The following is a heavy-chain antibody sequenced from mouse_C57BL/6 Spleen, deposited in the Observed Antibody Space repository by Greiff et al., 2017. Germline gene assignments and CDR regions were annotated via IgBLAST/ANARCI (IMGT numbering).Heavy chain of an antibody. J-gene: IGHJ1*03. CDR3: ANYYGSSYPYFDV. CDR1: GYTFTSYT. CDR2: INPSSGYT. V-gene: IGHV1-4*01. Sequence: VQLQQSGAELARPGASVKMSCKASGYTFTSYTMHWVKQRPGQGLEWVGYINPSSGYTKYNQKFKDKATLTADKSSSTAYMQLSSLTSEDSAVYYCANYYGSSYPYFDVWGTGTTVTVSS. D-gene: IGHD1-1*01.